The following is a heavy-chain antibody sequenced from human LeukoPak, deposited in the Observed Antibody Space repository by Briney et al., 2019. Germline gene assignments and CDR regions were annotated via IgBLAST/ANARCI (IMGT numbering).Heavy chain of an antibody. V-gene: IGHV6-1*01. CDR1: GDSVSSNSAA. J-gene: IGHJ3*02. Sequence: SQTLSLTCAISGDSVSSNSAAWNWIRQSPSRGLEWLGRTYYRSKWYNDYAVSVKSRITINPDTSKNQFSLQLNSVTPEDTAVYYCARDQKWELRVASAFDIWGQGTMVTVSS. CDR2: TYYRSKWYN. CDR3: ARDQKWELRVASAFDI. D-gene: IGHD1-26*01.